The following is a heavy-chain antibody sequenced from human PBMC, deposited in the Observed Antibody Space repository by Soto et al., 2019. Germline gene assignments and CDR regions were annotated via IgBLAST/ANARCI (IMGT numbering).Heavy chain of an antibody. CDR2: IYYSGST. CDR3: AGSYDSSGYYYGWFDP. V-gene: IGHV4-30-4*01. D-gene: IGHD3-22*01. CDR1: GGSISSGDYY. J-gene: IGHJ5*02. Sequence: SETLSLTCTVSGGSISSGDYYWSWIRQPPGRGLEWIGYIYYSGSTYYNPSLKSRVTISVDTSKNQFSLKLSSVTAADTAVYYCAGSYDSSGYYYGWFDPWGQGTLVTVSS.